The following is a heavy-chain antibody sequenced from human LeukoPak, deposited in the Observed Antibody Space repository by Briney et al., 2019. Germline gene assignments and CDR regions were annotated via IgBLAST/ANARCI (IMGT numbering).Heavy chain of an antibody. V-gene: IGHV3-9*01. J-gene: IGHJ3*02. CDR3: ARERGVGAFDI. D-gene: IGHD2-2*01. Sequence: PGGSLRLSCAASGFPLDDKAMHWVRQAPGKGLEWVAGISRNSDSTGYADSVKGRFTISRDNAKNSLYLQMNGLRAEDTAVYYCARERGVGAFDIWGQGTMVTVSS. CDR1: GFPLDDKA. CDR2: ISRNSDST.